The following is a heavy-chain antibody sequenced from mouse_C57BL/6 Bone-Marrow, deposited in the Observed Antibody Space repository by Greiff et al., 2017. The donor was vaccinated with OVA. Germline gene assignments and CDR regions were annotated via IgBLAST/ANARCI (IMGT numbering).Heavy chain of an antibody. CDR2: IHPSDSDT. V-gene: IGHV1-74*01. J-gene: IGHJ3*01. D-gene: IGHD2-5*01. Sequence: QVHVKQPGAELVKPGASVKVSCKASGYTFTSYWMHWVKQRPGQGLEWIGRIHPSDSDTNYNQKFKGKATLTVDKSSSTAYMQLSSLTSEDSAVYYCAIDGTYYSNYDWFAYWGQGTLVTVSA. CDR1: GYTFTSYW. CDR3: AIDGTYYSNYDWFAY.